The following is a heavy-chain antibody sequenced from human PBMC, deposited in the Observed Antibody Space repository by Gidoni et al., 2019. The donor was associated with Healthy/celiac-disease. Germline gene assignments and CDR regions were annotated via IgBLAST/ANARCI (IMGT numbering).Heavy chain of an antibody. CDR2: ISSSSSYI. D-gene: IGHD4-17*01. CDR3: ARGDYGDYGGAFDI. Sequence: EVQLVESGGGLVKPGWSLRLSCAASGFTFSSYSMNWVRQAPGKGLEWVSSISSSSSYIYYADSVKGRFTISRDNAKNSLYLQMNSLRAEDTAVYYCARGDYGDYGGAFDIWGQGTMVTVSS. J-gene: IGHJ3*02. CDR1: GFTFSSYS. V-gene: IGHV3-21*01.